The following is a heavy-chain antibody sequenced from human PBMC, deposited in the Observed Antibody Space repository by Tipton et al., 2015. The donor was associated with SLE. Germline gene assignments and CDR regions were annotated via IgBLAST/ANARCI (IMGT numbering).Heavy chain of an antibody. CDR2: IYYSGTT. Sequence: TLSLTCTVSGGSIGTHYWSWIRQPPGKGLEWIGYIYYSGTTYYNPSLKTRVTISVDSSKVHFSLRLTSVTAADTAVYFCARAIGANYFNFWGQGSLVTVSS. D-gene: IGHD3-16*01. V-gene: IGHV4-59*11. J-gene: IGHJ4*02. CDR3: ARAIGANYFNF. CDR1: GGSIGTHY.